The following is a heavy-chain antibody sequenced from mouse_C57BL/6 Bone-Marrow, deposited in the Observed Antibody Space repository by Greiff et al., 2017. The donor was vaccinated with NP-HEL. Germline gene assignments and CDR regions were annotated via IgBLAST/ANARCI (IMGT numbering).Heavy chain of an antibody. Sequence: EVMLVESGGGLVQPGGSLSLSCAASGFTFTDYYMSWVRQPPGKALEWLGFIRNKANGYTTEYSASVKGRFTISRDNSQIILYLQMNALRAEDSATYYCARYKREYFDVWGTGTTVTVAS. CDR3: ARYKREYFDV. V-gene: IGHV7-3*01. J-gene: IGHJ1*03. CDR2: IRNKANGYTT. CDR1: GFTFTDYY.